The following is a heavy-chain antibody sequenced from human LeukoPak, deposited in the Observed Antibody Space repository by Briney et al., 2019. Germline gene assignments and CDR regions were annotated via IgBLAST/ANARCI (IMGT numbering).Heavy chain of an antibody. CDR2: ISASGGNT. CDR1: GFTFSNAW. J-gene: IGHJ4*02. D-gene: IGHD4-11*01. CDR3: ASFTGGPVRY. V-gene: IGHV3-23*01. Sequence: GGSLRLSCAASGFTFSNAWMSWVRQAPGKGLEWVSLISASGGNTYYADSVKGRFTVSRDSSKNTLHLQMNSLRAEDTAVYYCASFTGGPVRYWGQGALVTVSS.